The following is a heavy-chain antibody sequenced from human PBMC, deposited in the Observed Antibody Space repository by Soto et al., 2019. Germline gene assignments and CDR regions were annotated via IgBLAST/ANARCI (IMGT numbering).Heavy chain of an antibody. J-gene: IGHJ3*02. CDR1: GYPVTAYY. V-gene: IGHV1-2*02. D-gene: IGHD3-3*01. CDR2: INPATGAA. Sequence: QLHLVQSGAVVKKPGSSVTVSCSASGYPVTAYYMHCVRQAPGRGLEWMDVINPATGAAKYTKTSRGRVTMARNTPTSTVFMELSGLTSLDTAVCSVAGGGGVGVAGSAAFDMCGQCTLFTVPS. CDR3: AGGGGVGVAGSAAFDM.